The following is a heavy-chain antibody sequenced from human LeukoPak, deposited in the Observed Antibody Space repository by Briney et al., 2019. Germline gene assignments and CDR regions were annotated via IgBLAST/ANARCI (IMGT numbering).Heavy chain of an antibody. V-gene: IGHV3-66*02. J-gene: IGHJ4*02. CDR1: GFTVSSNY. CDR2: IYSGGST. CDR3: ARGLGIQTFDY. D-gene: IGHD5-18*01. Sequence: GGSLTLSCAASGFTVSSNYMSWVRQAPGKGLEWVSVIYSGGSTYYADSVKGRFTISRDNSKNTLYLQMNSLRAEDTAVYYCARGLGIQTFDYWGQGTLVTVSS.